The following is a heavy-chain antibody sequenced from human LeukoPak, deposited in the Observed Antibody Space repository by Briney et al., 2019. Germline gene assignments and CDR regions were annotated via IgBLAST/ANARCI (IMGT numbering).Heavy chain of an antibody. CDR2: ISWSSGII. CDR3: ARGINYFDY. V-gene: IGHV3-20*04. CDR1: GFTFRSYA. J-gene: IGHJ4*02. Sequence: GGSLRLSCAASGFTFRSYAMSWVRQAPGKGLEWVSGISWSSGIIGYADSVKGRFTISRDNAKNSLYLQMDSLRAEDTAVYYCARGINYFDYWGQGTLVTVSS.